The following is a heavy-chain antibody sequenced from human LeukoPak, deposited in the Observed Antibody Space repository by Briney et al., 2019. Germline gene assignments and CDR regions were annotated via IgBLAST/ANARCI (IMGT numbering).Heavy chain of an antibody. CDR2: ISSSSSYI. D-gene: IGHD2-15*01. Sequence: GGSLRLSCAASGFTFSSYSMNWVRQAPGKGLEWVSSISSSSSYIYYADSVKGRFTISRDNAKNSLYLQMNSLRAEDTAVYYCARGAYCSGGSCYGYDYWGQGTLVTVSS. CDR1: GFTFSSYS. CDR3: ARGAYCSGGSCYGYDY. J-gene: IGHJ4*02. V-gene: IGHV3-21*01.